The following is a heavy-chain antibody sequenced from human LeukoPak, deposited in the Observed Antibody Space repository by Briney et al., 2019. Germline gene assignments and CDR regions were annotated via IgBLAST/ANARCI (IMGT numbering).Heavy chain of an antibody. V-gene: IGHV1-18*01. CDR1: GYTFTNYG. CDR2: ISVYTGDT. D-gene: IGHD3-22*01. CDR3: ARDLLADDYYDSGAYPGY. Sequence: ASVKVSCKASGYTFTNYGFNWVRQAPGQGLEWVGWISVYTGDTNYPQKLQGRVSLTADTSTSTAYMDLRSLRSDDTALYYCARDLLADDYYDSGAYPGYWGQGTLVTVSS. J-gene: IGHJ4*02.